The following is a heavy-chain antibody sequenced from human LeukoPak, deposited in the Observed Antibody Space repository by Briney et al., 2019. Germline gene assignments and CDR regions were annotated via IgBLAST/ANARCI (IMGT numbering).Heavy chain of an antibody. CDR1: GFTFSDYA. Sequence: GGSLRLSCVASGFTFSDYAMSWVHQSPGKGLEWVSGITTSADVTWYADSVKGRFTISRDNSKNTLYLQMNSLRAEDTAVYYCAREGTYYYDSPVGWEPISRSWFDPWGQGTLVTVSS. CDR3: AREGTYYYDSPVGWEPISRSWFDP. V-gene: IGHV3-23*01. D-gene: IGHD3-22*01. CDR2: ITTSADVT. J-gene: IGHJ5*02.